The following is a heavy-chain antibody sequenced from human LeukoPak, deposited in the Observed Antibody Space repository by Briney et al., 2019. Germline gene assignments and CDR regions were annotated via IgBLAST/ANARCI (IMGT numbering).Heavy chain of an antibody. CDR3: AWVATYYFDD. J-gene: IGHJ4*02. V-gene: IGHV3-48*03. D-gene: IGHD1-26*01. CDR2: ISSRGNTV. CDR1: GSTFSDYE. Sequence: GGSLRLSCAASGSTFSDYEMNWIRQTPGKGLEWISYISSRGNTVYYADSVKGRFTISRDNAKNSLFLQMNNLRVEDTGVYYCAWVATYYFDDWGQGILVTVSS.